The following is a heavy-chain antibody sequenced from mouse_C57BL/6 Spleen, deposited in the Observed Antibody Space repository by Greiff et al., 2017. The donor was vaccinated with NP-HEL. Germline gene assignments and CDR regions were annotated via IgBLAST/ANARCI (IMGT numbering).Heavy chain of an antibody. CDR1: GFSLTSYG. V-gene: IGHV2-2*01. CDR2: IWSGGST. Sequence: VKLVESGPGLVQPSQSLSITCTVSGFSLTSYGVHWVRQSPGKGLEWLGVIWSGGSTDYNAAFISRLSIIKDNSKSHVFFKMISMQADDTAIYYCARNYYGHYYAMDYWGQGTSVTVSS. D-gene: IGHD1-1*01. J-gene: IGHJ4*01. CDR3: ARNYYGHYYAMDY.